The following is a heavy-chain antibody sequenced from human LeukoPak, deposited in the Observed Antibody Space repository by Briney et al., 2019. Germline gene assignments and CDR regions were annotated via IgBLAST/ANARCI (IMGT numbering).Heavy chain of an antibody. CDR3: ARGLGITMVRGVAHYFDY. D-gene: IGHD3-10*01. V-gene: IGHV4-30-2*01. CDR1: GGSISSGGYS. Sequence: SATLSLTCAVSGGSISSGGYSWSWIRQPPGKGLGWIGYIYHSGSTYYNPSLKSRVTISVDRSKNQFSLKLSSVTAADTAVYYCARGLGITMVRGVAHYFDYWGQGTLVTVSS. CDR2: IYHSGST. J-gene: IGHJ4*02.